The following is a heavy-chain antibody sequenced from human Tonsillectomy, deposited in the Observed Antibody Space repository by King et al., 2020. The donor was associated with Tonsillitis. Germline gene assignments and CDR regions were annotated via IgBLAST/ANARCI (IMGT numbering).Heavy chain of an antibody. CDR1: GFTFDDYA. D-gene: IGHD3-9*01. V-gene: IGHV3-9*01. CDR2: ISWNSGSI. CDR3: AKVHDILTGYYNVRKREYYFDY. J-gene: IGHJ4*02. Sequence: VQLVESGGGLVQPGRSLRLSCAASGFTFDDYAMHWVRQAPGKGLEWVSGISWNSGSIGYADSVKGRFTISRDNAKNSLYLQMNSLRAEDTALYYCAKVHDILTGYYNVRKREYYFDYWGQGTLVTVSS.